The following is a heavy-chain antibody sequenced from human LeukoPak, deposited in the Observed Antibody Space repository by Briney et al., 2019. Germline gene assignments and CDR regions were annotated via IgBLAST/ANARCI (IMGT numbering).Heavy chain of an antibody. D-gene: IGHD1-1*01. CDR2: INTGKGNT. CDR1: GYTFTDYA. CDR3: ARVEARILLDY. V-gene: IGHV1-3*04. Sequence: GASVKVSCKASGYTFTDYAMHWVRQAPGERLEWMGWINTGKGNTKYSQKFQGRVTITMDTSASTAYMELSSLRSDDTAVYYCARVEARILLDYWGQGTLVTVSS. J-gene: IGHJ4*02.